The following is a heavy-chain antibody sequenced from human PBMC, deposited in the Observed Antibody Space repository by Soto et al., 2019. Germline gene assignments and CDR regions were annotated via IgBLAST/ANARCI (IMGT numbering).Heavy chain of an antibody. J-gene: IGHJ4*02. CDR2: IYYSGST. Sequence: SETLSLTCTVSGGSVSSGSYYWSWIRQPPGKGLEWIGYIYYSGSTNYNPSLKSRVTISVDTSKNQFSLKLSSVTAADTAVYYCARVKDDYVRRVKLDYWGQGTLVTVSS. D-gene: IGHD3-16*01. CDR1: GGSVSSGSYY. CDR3: ARVKDDYVRRVKLDY. V-gene: IGHV4-61*01.